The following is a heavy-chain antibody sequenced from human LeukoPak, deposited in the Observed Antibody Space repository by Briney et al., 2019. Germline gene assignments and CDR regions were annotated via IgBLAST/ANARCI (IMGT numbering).Heavy chain of an antibody. J-gene: IGHJ4*02. D-gene: IGHD5-12*01. V-gene: IGHV3-30-3*01. CDR1: GFTFSSYA. CDR2: ISYDGSNK. Sequence: GGSLRLSCAASGFTFSSYAMHWVRQAPGKGLEWVAVISYDGSNKYYADSVKGRFTISRDNSKNTLYLQMNSLRAEDTAVYYCARVGFDRVWWLYFDYWGQGTLVTVSS. CDR3: ARVGFDRVWWLYFDY.